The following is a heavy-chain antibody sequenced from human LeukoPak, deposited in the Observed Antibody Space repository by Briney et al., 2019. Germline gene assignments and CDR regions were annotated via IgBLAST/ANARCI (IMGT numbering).Heavy chain of an antibody. V-gene: IGHV3-30*02. D-gene: IGHD1-26*01. CDR3: ARDPYSGSYGNYYYYFMDV. CDR2: TRYDGSRK. J-gene: IGHJ6*03. CDR1: GFIFSSYG. Sequence: PGGSLRLSCAASGFIFSSYGMHWVRQAPDKGLEWVAFTRYDGSRKYYADSVKGRFTISRDNAKNSLYLQMNSLRAEDTAVYYCARDPYSGSYGNYYYYFMDVWGKGTTVTISS.